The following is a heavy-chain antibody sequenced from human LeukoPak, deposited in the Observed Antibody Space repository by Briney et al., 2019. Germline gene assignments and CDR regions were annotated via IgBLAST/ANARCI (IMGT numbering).Heavy chain of an antibody. CDR2: INSDGSST. D-gene: IGHD6-13*01. CDR1: GFTFSSYW. J-gene: IGHJ4*02. V-gene: IGHV3-74*01. CDR3: ASRYSSSWYDPRHFDY. Sequence: GGSLRLSCAASGFTFSSYWMHWVRQAPGKGLVWVSRINSDGSSTSYADSVKGRFTISRDNSKNTLYLQMNSLRAEDTAVYYCASRYSSSWYDPRHFDYWGQGTLVTVSS.